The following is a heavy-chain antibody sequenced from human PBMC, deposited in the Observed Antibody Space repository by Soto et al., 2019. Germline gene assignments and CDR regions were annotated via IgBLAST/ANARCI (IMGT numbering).Heavy chain of an antibody. J-gene: IGHJ4*02. CDR2: IYSGGST. Sequence: EVQLVESGGGLVQPGGSLRLSCVVSGFTVSNNYMSWVRQAPGKGLEWVSVIYSGGSTSYINSVKGRFTISRDNSKNTVYLQMNSLRAEDTAVYYCARPDTVRGVSYCGQGTLVTVSS. CDR3: ARPDTVRGVSY. CDR1: GFTVSNNY. V-gene: IGHV3-66*01. D-gene: IGHD3-10*01.